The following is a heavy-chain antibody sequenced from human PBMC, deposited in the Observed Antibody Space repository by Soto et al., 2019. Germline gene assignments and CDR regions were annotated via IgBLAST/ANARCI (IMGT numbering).Heavy chain of an antibody. CDR2: ITHGGST. CDR1: GGSITSYY. J-gene: IGHJ4*02. Sequence: QVQLQESGPGLVKPSETLSLTCTVSGGSITSYYWSWFRQPPGKGLEWIGYITHGGSTKYNPSLESRFPLSIDTSRHQSSLQFSFVTAADTAVYYCASIPRGGPRFGWFDYWGQGSLVTVSS. CDR3: ASIPRGGPRFGWFDY. V-gene: IGHV4-59*01. D-gene: IGHD2-15*01.